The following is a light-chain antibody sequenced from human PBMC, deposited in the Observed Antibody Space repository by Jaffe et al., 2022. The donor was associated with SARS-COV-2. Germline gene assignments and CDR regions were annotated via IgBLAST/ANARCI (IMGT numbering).Light chain of an antibody. V-gene: IGKV1-8*01. J-gene: IGKJ2*01. CDR2: LAS. CDR1: QGISSY. CDR3: QQYYTYPPT. Sequence: AIRMTQSPSSLSASTGDIVTITCRASQGISSYLAWYQQKPGKAPKLLIFLASTLQSGVPSRFSGSGSGTDFTLTISWLQSEDFATYYCQQYYTYPPTFGQGTKLEIK.